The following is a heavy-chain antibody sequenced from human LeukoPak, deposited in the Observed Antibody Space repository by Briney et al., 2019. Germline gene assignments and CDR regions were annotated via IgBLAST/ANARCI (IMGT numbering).Heavy chain of an antibody. V-gene: IGHV3-48*02. Sequence: GRSLRLSCAASGFTFSSYSMNWVRQAPGKGLEWVSYISSSSSTMYYADSVKGRFTISRDNAKNSLYLQMNSLRDEDTAVYYCARDRSPDYGDYKNWFDPWGQGTLVTVSS. J-gene: IGHJ5*02. CDR3: ARDRSPDYGDYKNWFDP. D-gene: IGHD4-17*01. CDR2: ISSSSSTM. CDR1: GFTFSSYS.